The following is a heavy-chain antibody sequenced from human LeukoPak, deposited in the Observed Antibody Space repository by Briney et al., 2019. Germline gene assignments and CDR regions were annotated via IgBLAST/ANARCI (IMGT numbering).Heavy chain of an antibody. CDR2: ISPGDSDT. CDR1: GYSFTSQW. Sequence: GASLKISCKGSGYSFTSQWIGWVRQMPGKGLEWMGVISPGDSDTRYSPSFQGQVTISADKSISTAYLQWSSLKASDTAMYYCARLIVVVTGRMYFDLWGRGTLVTVSS. CDR3: ARLIVVVTGRMYFDL. J-gene: IGHJ2*01. V-gene: IGHV5-51*01. D-gene: IGHD2-21*02.